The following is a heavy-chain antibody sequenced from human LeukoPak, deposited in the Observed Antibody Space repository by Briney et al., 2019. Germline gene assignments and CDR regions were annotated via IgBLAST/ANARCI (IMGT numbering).Heavy chain of an antibody. D-gene: IGHD3-3*01. Sequence: PPGGSLRLSCVVSGFSVSNNYIIWIRQAPGNGLERVSVIYGDGRTSHSASVRGRFTISRDNSKNIVSLQMNNLRAEDTAVYYCARGRGLGVVSPYFDYWGQGTLVTVSS. CDR1: GFSVSNNY. CDR2: IYGDGRT. V-gene: IGHV3-53*01. J-gene: IGHJ4*02. CDR3: ARGRGLGVVSPYFDY.